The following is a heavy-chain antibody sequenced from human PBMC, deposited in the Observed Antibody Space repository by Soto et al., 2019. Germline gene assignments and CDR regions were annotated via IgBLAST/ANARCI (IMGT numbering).Heavy chain of an antibody. J-gene: IGHJ5*02. Sequence: SVKVSCKASGYTFTSYAMHWVRQAPGQRLEWMGWISAGNGNTKYSQKFQGRVTITRDTSASTAYMELSSLRSEDTAVYYCASAYCSSTSCYTWWFDPWGQGTLVTVSS. V-gene: IGHV1-3*01. CDR1: GYTFTSYA. CDR3: ASAYCSSTSCYTWWFDP. CDR2: ISAGNGNT. D-gene: IGHD2-2*02.